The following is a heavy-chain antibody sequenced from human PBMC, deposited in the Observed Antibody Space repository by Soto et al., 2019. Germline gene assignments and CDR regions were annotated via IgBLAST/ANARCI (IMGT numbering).Heavy chain of an antibody. D-gene: IGHD6-13*01. V-gene: IGHV1-69*02. CDR2: IIPILGIA. CDR1: GGTFSSYT. Sequence: SVKVSCKASGGTFSSYTISWVRQAPGQGLEWMGRIIPILGIANYAQKFQGRVTITADESTSTAYMELSSLRSEDTAVYYCASTWGYSSSWYGYWGQGTLVTVSS. J-gene: IGHJ4*02. CDR3: ASTWGYSSSWYGY.